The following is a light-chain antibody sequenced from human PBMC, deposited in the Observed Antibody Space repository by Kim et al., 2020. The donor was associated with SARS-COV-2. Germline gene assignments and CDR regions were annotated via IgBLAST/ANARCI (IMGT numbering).Light chain of an antibody. Sequence: SSELTQDPAVSVASGQTVRITCQGDSLRAFYASWYQQKPGQAPLLVIYGKNNRPSGIPDRFSGSTSGNTASLTITGAQAEDEADYYCNSRDSTINHLVFGAGTKVTVL. CDR3: NSRDSTINHLV. V-gene: IGLV3-19*01. CDR1: SLRAFY. CDR2: GKN. J-gene: IGLJ1*01.